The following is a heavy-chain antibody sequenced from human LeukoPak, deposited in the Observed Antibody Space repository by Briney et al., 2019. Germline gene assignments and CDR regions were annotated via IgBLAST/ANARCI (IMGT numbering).Heavy chain of an antibody. CDR1: GGTFSSYA. Sequence: SVKVSCKXSGGTFSSYAISWVRQAPGQGLEWMGGIIPIFGTANYSQKFQGRVTITADESTSTAYMELSSLRSEDTAVYYCARDRVSSGWYWFDPWGQGTLVTVSS. CDR3: ARDRVSSGWYWFDP. V-gene: IGHV1-69*01. CDR2: IIPIFGTA. D-gene: IGHD6-19*01. J-gene: IGHJ5*02.